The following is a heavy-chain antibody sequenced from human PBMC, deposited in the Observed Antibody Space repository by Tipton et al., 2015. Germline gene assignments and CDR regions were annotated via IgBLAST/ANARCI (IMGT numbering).Heavy chain of an antibody. CDR1: GYSIRSYY. CDR3: AREPTNGNSFDD. J-gene: IGHJ4*02. D-gene: IGHD1-14*01. Sequence: TLSLTCTVSGYSIRSYYWSWIRQPPGKGLEWIGYIFYTGGTYYNPSLKSRVTMSIDTWESQFSLRLTSVTAADTAIYYCAREPTNGNSFDDWGQGTLVTVSS. V-gene: IGHV4-59*01. CDR2: IFYTGGT.